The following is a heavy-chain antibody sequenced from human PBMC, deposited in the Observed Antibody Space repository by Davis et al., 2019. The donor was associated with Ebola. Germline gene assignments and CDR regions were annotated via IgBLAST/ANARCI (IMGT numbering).Heavy chain of an antibody. CDR2: MNSAGSFA. CDR1: GFTFSGYT. Sequence: GESLKISCAASGFTFSGYTMHWVRQAPGKGLEWVSSMNSAGSFAYYADSVKGRFTNSRNNAKDPLYLHMNSLRAEDTAVYNCARSSYQPDYWGQGTLVTVSS. J-gene: IGHJ4*02. V-gene: IGHV3-21*01. CDR3: ARSSYQPDY. D-gene: IGHD2-2*01.